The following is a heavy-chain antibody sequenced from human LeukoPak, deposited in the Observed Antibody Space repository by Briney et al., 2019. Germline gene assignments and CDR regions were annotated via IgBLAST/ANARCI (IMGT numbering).Heavy chain of an antibody. CDR1: GFTFSTYW. CDR2: INQDGSQK. D-gene: IGHD3-22*01. CDR3: VTTDSSGSRAN. Sequence: GGSLRLSCAASGFTFSTYWMTWVRQAPGKGLEWVANINQDGSQKYYVDSVKGRFTISRDNAKNSLYLQMNSLRAEDTAVYYCVTTDSSGSRANWGQGTLVTVSS. V-gene: IGHV3-7*01. J-gene: IGHJ4*02.